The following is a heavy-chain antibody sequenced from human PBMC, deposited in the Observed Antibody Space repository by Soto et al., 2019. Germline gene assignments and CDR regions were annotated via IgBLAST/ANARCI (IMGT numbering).Heavy chain of an antibody. Sequence: GGSLRLSCAASGFTFSSYSMNWVRQAPGKGLEWVSSISSSSYIYYADSVKGRFTISRDNAKNSLYLQMNSLRAEDTAVYYCARDSWGKVAGNDYYYYMDVWGKGTTVTVSS. V-gene: IGHV3-21*01. CDR2: ISSSSYI. J-gene: IGHJ6*03. CDR3: ARDSWGKVAGNDYYYYMDV. D-gene: IGHD6-19*01. CDR1: GFTFSSYS.